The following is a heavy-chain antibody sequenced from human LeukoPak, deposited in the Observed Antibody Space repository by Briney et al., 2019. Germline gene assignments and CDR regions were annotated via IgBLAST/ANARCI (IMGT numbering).Heavy chain of an antibody. V-gene: IGHV4-39*01. CDR3: ARAFRARYFDL. Sequence: SETLSLTCTVSGGSITTSSYYWGWIRQPPGKGLEWIGIIYYSGSTYYNPSLKGRVTISVDTSKNQFSLKLNSVTAADTAVYYCARAFRARYFDLWGRGTLVTVSS. CDR2: IYYSGST. CDR1: GGSITTSSYY. D-gene: IGHD2/OR15-2a*01. J-gene: IGHJ2*01.